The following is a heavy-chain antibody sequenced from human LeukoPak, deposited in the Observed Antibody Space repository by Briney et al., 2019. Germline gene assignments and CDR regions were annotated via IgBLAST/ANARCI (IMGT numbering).Heavy chain of an antibody. CDR2: ITSSSSAI. D-gene: IGHD3-10*01. CDR1: GFTFSTYS. V-gene: IGHV3-48*04. CDR3: ASILLYFGEGFEDY. Sequence: GGSLRLSCAASGFTFSTYSMNWVRQAPGKGLEWVSYITSSSSAIYYADSVKGRFTISRDNAKNSLYLQMNSLRAEDTAVYYCASILLYFGEGFEDYWGQGTLVTVSS. J-gene: IGHJ4*02.